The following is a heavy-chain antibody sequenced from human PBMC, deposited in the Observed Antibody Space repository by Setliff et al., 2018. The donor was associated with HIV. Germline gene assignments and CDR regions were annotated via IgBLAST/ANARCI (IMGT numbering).Heavy chain of an antibody. J-gene: IGHJ4*02. Sequence: PSETLSLTCSVSGGSFSSYYWSWIRQPPGKGLEWIGYIHYSGTTNYNPSLKSRVTISVDTSKNQFSLKLSSVTAPDTAIYYCARGRSNFRYWGQGTLVTVSS. CDR2: IHYSGTT. CDR1: GGSFSSYY. D-gene: IGHD7-27*01. V-gene: IGHV4-59*01. CDR3: ARGRSNFRY.